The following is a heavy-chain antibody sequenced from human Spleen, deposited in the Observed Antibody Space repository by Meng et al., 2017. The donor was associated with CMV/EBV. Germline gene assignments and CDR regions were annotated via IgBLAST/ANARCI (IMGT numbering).Heavy chain of an antibody. CDR3: ARAYCSSTSCYNDYYYGMDV. J-gene: IGHJ6*02. Sequence: ASVQVSCKASGYTFTSYGISWVRQAPGQGLEWMGWISAYNGNTNYAQKLQGRVTMTTDTSTSTAYMELRSLRSDDTAVYYCARAYCSSTSCYNDYYYGMDVWGQGTTVTVSS. CDR1: GYTFTSYG. CDR2: ISAYNGNT. V-gene: IGHV1-18*01. D-gene: IGHD2-2*02.